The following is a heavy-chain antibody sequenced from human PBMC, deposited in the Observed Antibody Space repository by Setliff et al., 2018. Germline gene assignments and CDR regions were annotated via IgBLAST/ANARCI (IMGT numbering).Heavy chain of an antibody. V-gene: IGHV4-39*01. CDR1: GGSISNSDYY. Sequence: PSETLSLTCSVSGGSISNSDYYWDWIRQPPGKGLEWIGRVYYSGDTHYIPSLLSRVTISVDTSKNQFSLKLSSVTAADTSVYYCARHRPNLPFDGWGQGALVTVSS. CDR3: ARHRPNLPFDG. D-gene: IGHD7-27*01. J-gene: IGHJ4*02. CDR2: VYYSGDT.